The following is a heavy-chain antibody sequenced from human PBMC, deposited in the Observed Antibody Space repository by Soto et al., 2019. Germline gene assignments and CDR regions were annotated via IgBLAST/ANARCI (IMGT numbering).Heavy chain of an antibody. Sequence: SETLSLTCTVSGGSISSISYYWGWIRQPPGKGLEWIGSIYYSGSTYYNPSLKSRVTISVDTSKNQFSLKLSSVTAADTAVYYCAKGGSGSYSNAFDIWGQGTMVTV. D-gene: IGHD3-10*01. CDR1: GGSISSISYY. CDR2: IYYSGST. CDR3: AKGGSGSYSNAFDI. J-gene: IGHJ3*02. V-gene: IGHV4-39*01.